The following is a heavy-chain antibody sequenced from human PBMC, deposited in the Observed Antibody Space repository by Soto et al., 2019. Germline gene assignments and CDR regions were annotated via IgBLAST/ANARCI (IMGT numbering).Heavy chain of an antibody. CDR2: ISYDGSNK. D-gene: IGHD6-19*01. CDR3: AKDCSGWSFDY. CDR1: GFTFSSYG. J-gene: IGHJ4*02. V-gene: IGHV3-30*18. Sequence: QVQLVESGGGVVQPGRSLRLSCAASGFTFSSYGMHWVRQAPGKGLEWVAVISYDGSNKYYADSVKGRFTISRDNSKNTLNLQMNSLGAEDTAVYYWAKDCSGWSFDYWGQGTMVTVSS.